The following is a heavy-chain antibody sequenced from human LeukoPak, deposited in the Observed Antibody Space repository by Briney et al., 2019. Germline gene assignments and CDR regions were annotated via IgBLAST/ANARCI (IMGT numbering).Heavy chain of an antibody. D-gene: IGHD2-2*01. J-gene: IGHJ5*02. CDR1: GYSISSGYY. V-gene: IGHV4-38-2*01. CDR2: IYHSAST. CDR3: ARVWSGYCSSTSCYVAYNWFDP. Sequence: PSETLSLTCAVSGYSISSGYYWGWIRQPPGKGLEWIGSIYHSASTYYNPSLKSRVTISVDTSKNQFSLKLSSVTAADTAVYYCARVWSGYCSSTSCYVAYNWFDPWGQGTLVTVPS.